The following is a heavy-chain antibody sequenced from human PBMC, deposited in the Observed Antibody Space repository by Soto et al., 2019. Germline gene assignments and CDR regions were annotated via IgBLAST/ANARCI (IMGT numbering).Heavy chain of an antibody. CDR1: GGSLSSGGYS. J-gene: IGHJ5*02. CDR2: IYHSGNT. V-gene: IGHV4-30-2*01. D-gene: IGHD2-2*01. Sequence: SQTQSLTCAVSGGSLSSGGYSWSWIRQPPGKGLEWIGYIYHSGNTYYNSSLKSRVTISVDRSKNQFSLKLSSVTAADTAVYYCARVPDLWGQGTLVTLSS. CDR3: ARVPDL.